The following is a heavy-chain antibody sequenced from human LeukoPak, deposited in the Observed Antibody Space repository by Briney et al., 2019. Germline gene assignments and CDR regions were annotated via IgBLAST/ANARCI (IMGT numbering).Heavy chain of an antibody. Sequence: SETLSLTCTVSGGSISSSSYYWGWIRQPPGKGLVWIGSIYYSGSTYYNPSLKSRATISVDSSKNQFSLKLSSVTAADTAVYYCARNVGSGYLYYFDYWGQGTLVTVSS. J-gene: IGHJ4*02. CDR2: IYYSGST. D-gene: IGHD3-22*01. V-gene: IGHV4-39*01. CDR3: ARNVGSGYLYYFDY. CDR1: GGSISSSSYY.